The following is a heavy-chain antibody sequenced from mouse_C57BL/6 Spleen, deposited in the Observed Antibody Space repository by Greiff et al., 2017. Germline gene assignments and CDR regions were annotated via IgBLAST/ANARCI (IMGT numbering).Heavy chain of an antibody. Sequence: EVQLQQSGPELVKPGASVKISCKASGYSFTDYNMNWVKQSNGKSLEWIGVINPNYGATSYNQKFKGKATLTVDQSSSTAYMQLNSLASEVSAVYYCERDLFNTVVRYAMDYWGQGTSLTVSS. CDR1: GYSFTDYN. V-gene: IGHV1-39*01. CDR2: INPNYGAT. D-gene: IGHD1-1*01. J-gene: IGHJ4*01. CDR3: ERDLFNTVVRYAMDY.